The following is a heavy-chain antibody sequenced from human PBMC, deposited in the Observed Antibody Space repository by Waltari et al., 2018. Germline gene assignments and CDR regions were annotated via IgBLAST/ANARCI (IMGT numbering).Heavy chain of an antibody. CDR1: GGSISSTSYY. Sequence: QLQLQESGPGLVKPSETLSLTCSVSGGSISSTSYYWGWMRQPPGKGLEWIGSINYSGSTYYNPSLKSRVTISVDTYKNQFSLKLSSVTAADTAVYYCARQGSHGGNSRYYFDYWGQGTLVTVSS. CDR2: INYSGST. D-gene: IGHD2-21*02. V-gene: IGHV4-39*01. J-gene: IGHJ4*02. CDR3: ARQGSHGGNSRYYFDY.